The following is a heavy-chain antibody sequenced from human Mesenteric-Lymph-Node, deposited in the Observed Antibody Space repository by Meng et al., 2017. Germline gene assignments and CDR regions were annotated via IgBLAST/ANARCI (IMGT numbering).Heavy chain of an antibody. D-gene: IGHD4-17*01. J-gene: IGHJ3*02. CDR1: GFTFSSSW. CDR2: LNSFGGET. CDR3: ARDPNGDYVGTFEM. V-gene: IGHV3-74*01. Sequence: GESLKISCAASGFTFSSSWMHWVRQAPGKGLVWVSRLNSFGGETTYADSVKGRFAISRDNSQNILYLQLNSLRVEDTAIYYCARDPNGDYVGTFEMWGQGTRVTVSS.